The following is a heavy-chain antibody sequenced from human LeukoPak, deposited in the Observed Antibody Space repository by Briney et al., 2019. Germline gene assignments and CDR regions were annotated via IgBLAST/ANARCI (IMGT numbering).Heavy chain of an antibody. CDR2: IYYSGST. D-gene: IGHD1-1*01. CDR3: ARHMKQGQTTGTTRGFDY. CDR1: VGSISSSSYY. J-gene: IGHJ4*02. Sequence: SETLSLTCTVSVGSISSSSYYWGWIRQPPGKGLEWIGSIYYSGSTYYNPSLKSRVTISVDTSKNQFSLKRSSVTAADTAVYYCARHMKQGQTTGTTRGFDYWGQGTLVTVSS. V-gene: IGHV4-39*01.